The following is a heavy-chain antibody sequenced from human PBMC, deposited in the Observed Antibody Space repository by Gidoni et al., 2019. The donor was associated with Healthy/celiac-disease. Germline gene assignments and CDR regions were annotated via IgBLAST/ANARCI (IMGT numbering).Heavy chain of an antibody. D-gene: IGHD6-19*01. Sequence: QVQLVQSGAEVKKPGASVKVSCKVSGYTLTEFSMHWVRQAPGTGLEWMGGFDPEDGETNYAQKFQGRVTMTEDTSTDTAYMELSSLRSEDTAVYYCATLSSGWSNYYYGMDVWGQGTTVTVSS. J-gene: IGHJ6*02. CDR3: ATLSSGWSNYYYGMDV. CDR1: GYTLTEFS. CDR2: FDPEDGET. V-gene: IGHV1-24*01.